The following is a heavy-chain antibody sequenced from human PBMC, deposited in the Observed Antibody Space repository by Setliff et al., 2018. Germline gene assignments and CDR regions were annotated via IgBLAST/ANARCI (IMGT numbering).Heavy chain of an antibody. CDR1: GYTFTNYG. V-gene: IGHV1-18*01. D-gene: IGHD2-8*02. Sequence: ASVKVSCKTSGYTFTNYGITWVRQAPGQGLEWMGWINNYSFKTNYPQKFLGRVTVTTDTSTGTAYMDLGSLRSDDTAFYFCARVMAVFAIEGLQGGGFDYWGQGTLVTVSS. J-gene: IGHJ4*02. CDR2: INNYSFKT. CDR3: ARVMAVFAIEGLQGGGFDY.